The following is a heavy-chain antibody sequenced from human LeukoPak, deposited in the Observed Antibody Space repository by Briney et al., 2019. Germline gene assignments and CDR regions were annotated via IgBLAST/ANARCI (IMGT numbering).Heavy chain of an antibody. V-gene: IGHV4-34*01. D-gene: IGHD7-27*01. CDR2: INHSGST. Sequence: ASETLSLTCAVYGGSFSGYYWSWIRRPPGKGLEWIGEINHSGSTNYNPSLKSRVTISVDTSKNQFSLKLSSVTAADTAVYYCARGTGDQEKTFDYWGQGTLVTVSS. CDR3: ARGTGDQEKTFDY. J-gene: IGHJ4*02. CDR1: GGSFSGYY.